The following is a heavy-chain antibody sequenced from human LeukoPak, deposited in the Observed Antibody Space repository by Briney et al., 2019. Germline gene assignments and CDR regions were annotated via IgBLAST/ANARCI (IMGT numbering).Heavy chain of an antibody. Sequence: PGGSLRLSCSASGFTFSSYAMHWVRQAPGKGLEYVSAISSNGGSTYYADSVKGKFTISRDNSKNTLYLQMSSLRAEDTAVYYCVAHCSSTSCKENWGQGTLVTVSS. CDR2: ISSNGGST. V-gene: IGHV3-64D*06. CDR3: VAHCSSTSCKEN. J-gene: IGHJ4*02. D-gene: IGHD2-2*01. CDR1: GFTFSSYA.